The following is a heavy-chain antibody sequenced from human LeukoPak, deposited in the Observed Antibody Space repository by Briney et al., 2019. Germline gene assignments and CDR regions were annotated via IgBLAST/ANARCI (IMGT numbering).Heavy chain of an antibody. CDR2: INPNSGGT. CDR1: GYTFTGYY. J-gene: IGHJ3*02. V-gene: IGHV1-2*02. Sequence: EASVKVSCKASGYTFTGYYMHWVRQAPGQGLEWMGWINPNSGGTNYAQKFQGRVTMTRDTSISTAYMELSRLRSDDTAVYYCARELHDMLSRAFDIWGQGTMVTVSS. D-gene: IGHD3-16*01. CDR3: ARELHDMLSRAFDI.